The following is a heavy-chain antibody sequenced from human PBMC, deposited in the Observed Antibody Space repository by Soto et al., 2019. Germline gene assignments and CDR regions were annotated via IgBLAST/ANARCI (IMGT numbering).Heavy chain of an antibody. J-gene: IGHJ4*02. CDR2: IYPADSNT. V-gene: IGHV5-51*01. CDR1: GYRFPSHW. D-gene: IGHD1-26*01. CDR3: ASLSGSYYPFDY. Sequence: GESLKISCQGSGYRFPSHWIGWVRQMPGKGLEWMGIIYPADSNTMYGPSFEGQVTISADKSISTAYLQWSSLKASDTAMYYCASLSGSYYPFDYWGQGTLVTVSS.